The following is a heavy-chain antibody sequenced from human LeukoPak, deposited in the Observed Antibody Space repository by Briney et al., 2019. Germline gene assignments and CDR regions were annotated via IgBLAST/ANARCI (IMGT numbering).Heavy chain of an antibody. V-gene: IGHV1-2*02. CDR2: INPNSGDT. J-gene: IGHJ4*02. CDR3: ARANFLYCSSTTCLFDY. Sequence: ASVTVSCKASGYTFTDYYMHWVRQAPGQGFEWMGWINPNSGDTNYAQKFQGGVTMTRDTSISTAHMELSRLRSDDTAVYYCARANFLYCSSTTCLFDYWGQGTLVIVSS. CDR1: GYTFTDYY. D-gene: IGHD2-2*01.